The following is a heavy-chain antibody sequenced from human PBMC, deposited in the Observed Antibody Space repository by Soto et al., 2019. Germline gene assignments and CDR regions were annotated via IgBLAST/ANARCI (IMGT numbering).Heavy chain of an antibody. CDR3: ARDTITGYFDY. D-gene: IGHD5-12*01. Sequence: EVQLVESGGGLVQPGGSLRLSCAASGFTFNSNWMSWVRQAPGKGLEWLANIKQDGSMKNYMDSVKGRFTISRDIAKNSLYLQMNSLRAEDTAVYYCARDTITGYFDYWGQGTLVTVSS. CDR2: IKQDGSMK. J-gene: IGHJ4*02. CDR1: GFTFNSNW. V-gene: IGHV3-7*05.